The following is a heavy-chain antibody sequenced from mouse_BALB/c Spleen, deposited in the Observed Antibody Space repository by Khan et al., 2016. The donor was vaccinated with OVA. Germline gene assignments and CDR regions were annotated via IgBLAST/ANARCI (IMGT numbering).Heavy chain of an antibody. CDR1: GYTFTNYW. CDR3: ARREAARATWDYFDC. Sequence: QIQLVQSGAELVRPGTSVKMSCKAAGYTFTNYWIGWVQQRPGHGLEWIGDTYPGGGSTNYTEKFKGKATLTADTSSSTAYMQLSGLTSEDSAIYYCARREAARATWDYFDCWGQGTTLTVSS. V-gene: IGHV1-63*02. CDR2: TYPGGGST. J-gene: IGHJ2*01. D-gene: IGHD3-1*01.